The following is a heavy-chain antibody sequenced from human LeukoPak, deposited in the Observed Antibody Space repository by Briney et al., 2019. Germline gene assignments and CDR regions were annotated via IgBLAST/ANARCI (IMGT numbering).Heavy chain of an antibody. J-gene: IGHJ4*02. CDR3: ARVTGGANFDH. CDR2: INPGSGNT. Sequence: ASVKVSCKASGHTFTRYYIHWVRQAPGQGLEWMGVINPGSGNTNYAQKFQDRVTMTRDTSTGTVCMELSSLRSEDTAVYLCARVTGGANFDHWGQGTLVTVSS. CDR1: GHTFTRYY. D-gene: IGHD1-14*01. V-gene: IGHV1-46*01.